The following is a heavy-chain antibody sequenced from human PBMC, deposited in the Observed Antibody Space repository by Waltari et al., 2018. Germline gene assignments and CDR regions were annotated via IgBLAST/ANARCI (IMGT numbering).Heavy chain of an antibody. CDR2: IYYSGST. J-gene: IGHJ3*02. Sequence: QLQLQESGPGLVKPSETLSLTCTVSGGSISSSSYYWDWIRQPPGKGLEWIGSIYYSGSTYYNPSLKSRVTISVDTSKNQFSLKLSSVTAADTAVYYCARDSIGSYYAFDIWGQGTMVTVSS. CDR3: ARDSIGSYYAFDI. D-gene: IGHD1-26*01. V-gene: IGHV4-39*07. CDR1: GGSISSSSYY.